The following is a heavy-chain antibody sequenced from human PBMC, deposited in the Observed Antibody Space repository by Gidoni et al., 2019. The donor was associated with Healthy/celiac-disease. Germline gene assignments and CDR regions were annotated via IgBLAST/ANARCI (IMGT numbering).Heavy chain of an antibody. CDR3: AGDYYDSSGYYWRYFDL. V-gene: IGHV4-4*02. CDR2: IYHSGST. J-gene: IGHJ2*01. Sequence: QVQLQESGPGLVKPSGTLSLTCAVSGGSIRSSNWWSWVRQPPGKGLEWIGEIYHSGSTNYNPSLKSRVTISVDKSKNQFSLKLSSVTAADTAVYYCAGDYYDSSGYYWRYFDLWGRGTLVTVSS. D-gene: IGHD3-22*01. CDR1: GGSIRSSNW.